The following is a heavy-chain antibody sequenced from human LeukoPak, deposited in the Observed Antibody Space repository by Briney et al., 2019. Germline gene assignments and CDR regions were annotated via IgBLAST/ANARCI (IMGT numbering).Heavy chain of an antibody. D-gene: IGHD3-22*01. V-gene: IGHV4-31*03. CDR1: GGSISSGGYY. CDR3: ARAAYDSSGYLTL. CDR2: IYYSGST. J-gene: IGHJ4*02. Sequence: PSETLSLTCTVSGGSISSGGYYWSWIRQHPGKGPEWIGYIYYSGSTYYNPSLKSRVTISVDTSKNQFSLKLSSVTAADTAVYYCARAAYDSSGYLTLWGQGTLVTVSS.